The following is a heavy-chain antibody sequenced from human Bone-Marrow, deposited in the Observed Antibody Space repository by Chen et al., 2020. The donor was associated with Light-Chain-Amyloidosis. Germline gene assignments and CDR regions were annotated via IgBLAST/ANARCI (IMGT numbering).Heavy chain of an antibody. CDR1: GFTFRRYP. D-gene: IGHD3-10*01. V-gene: IGHV3-23*01. Sequence: EVQILESGGDLVQPAGSLRLSCEASGFTFRRYPMSWVRQASGKGLEWVSSSSSTGSAAYDADTVKGRFTISRDNSKNTVHLQMDNLRAEDTAMYYCAKVRSAFDGSYNFDHWGRGNLVTVSS. CDR3: AKVRSAFDGSYNFDH. J-gene: IGHJ4*02. CDR2: SSSTGSAA.